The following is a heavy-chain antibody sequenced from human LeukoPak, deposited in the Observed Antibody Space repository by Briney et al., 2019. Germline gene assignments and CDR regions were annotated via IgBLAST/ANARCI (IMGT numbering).Heavy chain of an antibody. Sequence: SETLSLTCTVSGGSISSSSDYWGWIRQPPGKGLEWIGSIYYSGTTYYHPSLKSRVTISVDTSKNQFSLKLSSVTPEDTAVYYCARGYSSGWQNYYYYMDVWGKGTTVTVSS. CDR2: IYYSGTT. J-gene: IGHJ6*03. CDR3: ARGYSSGWQNYYYYMDV. V-gene: IGHV4-39*07. D-gene: IGHD6-19*01. CDR1: GGSISSSSDY.